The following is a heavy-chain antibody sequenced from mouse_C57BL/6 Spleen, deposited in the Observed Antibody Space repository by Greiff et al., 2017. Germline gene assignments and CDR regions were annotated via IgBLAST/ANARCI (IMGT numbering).Heavy chain of an antibody. CDR3: ARRRGYDGYWYFDV. Sequence: QVQLQQPGAELVKPGASVKLSCKASGYTFTSYWMQWVKLRPGQGLEWIGEIDPSDSYTNYNQKFKGKATLTVDTSSSTAYMQLSSLTSEDSAVYYCARRRGYDGYWYFDVWGTGTTVTVSS. CDR2: IDPSDSYT. D-gene: IGHD2-3*01. CDR1: GYTFTSYW. J-gene: IGHJ1*03. V-gene: IGHV1-50*01.